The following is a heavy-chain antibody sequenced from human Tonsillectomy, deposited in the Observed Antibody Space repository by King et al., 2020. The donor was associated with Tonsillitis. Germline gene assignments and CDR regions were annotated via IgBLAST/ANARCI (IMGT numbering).Heavy chain of an antibody. CDR3: ARGASSSSLYSFDF. CDR2: VSTYNGDT. J-gene: IGHJ4*02. CDR1: GYTFTTYG. Sequence: QLVQSGAEVKKPGASVKVSCKASGYTFTTYGINWVRQAPGQGLEWMGWVSTYNGDTNYAQNLQGRVTMTIDTSTTTAYMELRSLRSDDTAVCYCARGASSSSLYSFDFWGQGSLVTVSS. V-gene: IGHV1-18*01. D-gene: IGHD6-13*01.